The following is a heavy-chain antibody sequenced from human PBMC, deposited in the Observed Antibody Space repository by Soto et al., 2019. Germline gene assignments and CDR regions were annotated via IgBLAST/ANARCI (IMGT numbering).Heavy chain of an antibody. CDR2: FDPEDGET. D-gene: IGHD3-3*01. CDR3: ATDKGALADSDFCSGPRRMGY. J-gene: IGHJ4*02. Sequence: SVKGSSKVSGYALTELSMHWVRQAPGKGLEWMGGFDPEDGETIYAQKFQGRVTMTEDTSTDTAYMELSSLRSEDTAVYYCATDKGALADSDFCSGPRRMGYRGQGTLVTVSS. CDR1: GYALTELS. V-gene: IGHV1-24*01.